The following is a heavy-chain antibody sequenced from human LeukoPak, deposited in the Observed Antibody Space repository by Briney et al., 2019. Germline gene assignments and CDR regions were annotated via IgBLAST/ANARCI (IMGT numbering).Heavy chain of an antibody. J-gene: IGHJ4*02. CDR2: VDHTGST. Sequence: SETLSLTCSVSDDSITMYYWTWIRQPPGKGLEWIGYVDHTGSTNFNPSLNGRVSISRDTTKNLFSLKLSSVTAADTAVYYCARVLLWFGDWDWGQGTLVTVSS. D-gene: IGHD3-10*01. CDR1: DDSITMYY. V-gene: IGHV4-59*08. CDR3: ARVLLWFGDWD.